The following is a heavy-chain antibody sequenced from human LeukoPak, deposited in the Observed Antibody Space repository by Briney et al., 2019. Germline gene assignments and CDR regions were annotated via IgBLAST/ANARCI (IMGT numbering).Heavy chain of an antibody. V-gene: IGHV3-30-3*01. Sequence: GRSLRLSCAASGFTFSSYAMHWVRQAPGKGLEWVAVISYDGSNKYYADSVKGRFTISRDNSKNTLYLQMNSLRAEDTAVYYCARGPYYYDSSGYYTDYWGQGTLVTVSS. D-gene: IGHD3-22*01. CDR3: ARGPYYYDSSGYYTDY. J-gene: IGHJ4*02. CDR2: ISYDGSNK. CDR1: GFTFSSYA.